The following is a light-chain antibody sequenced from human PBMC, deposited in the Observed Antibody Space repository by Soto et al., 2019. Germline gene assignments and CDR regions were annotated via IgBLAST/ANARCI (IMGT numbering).Light chain of an antibody. Sequence: DIQMTQSPSTLSASIGDRVTITCRASQSISRWLAWYQQKSGTAPKLLIYKASTLQSGVPPRFSGSGSGTEFTLTISSLQPDDFAVYYCQQYNNWPPWTFGQGTKVEIK. CDR1: QSISRW. J-gene: IGKJ1*01. CDR2: KAS. V-gene: IGKV1-5*03. CDR3: QQYNNWPPWT.